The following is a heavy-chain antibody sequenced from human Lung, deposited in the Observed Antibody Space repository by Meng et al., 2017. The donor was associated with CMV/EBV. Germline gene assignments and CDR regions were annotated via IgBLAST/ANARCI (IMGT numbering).Heavy chain of an antibody. V-gene: IGHV4-39*07. J-gene: IGHJ3*02. CDR1: GGSNSSGGYG. CDR2: ISYVGDT. Sequence: SDTLSSXFTAPGGSNSSGGYGWCWIRQPPGKGLDCIATISYVGDTHYDPSIESRVTISVDTSKKQVSLKLTSVTGAGTDVYYCARGSGRYSRDAFDIWGQGTVFTVSS. CDR3: ARGSGRYSRDAFDI. D-gene: IGHD1-26*01.